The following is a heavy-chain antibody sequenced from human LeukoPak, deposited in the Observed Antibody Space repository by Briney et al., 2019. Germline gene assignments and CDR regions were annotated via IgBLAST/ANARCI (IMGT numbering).Heavy chain of an antibody. CDR3: ARHHHSPSFDY. V-gene: IGHV4-34*01. J-gene: IGHJ4*02. CDR2: INHSGST. CDR1: GGSFSGYY. Sequence: PSETLSLTCAVYGGSFSGYYWSWIRQPPGKGLEWIGEINHSGSTNYNPSLKGRVTISLDTSKNQYSLKLNSVTAADTTVYYCARHHHSPSFDYWGQGTLVTVSS.